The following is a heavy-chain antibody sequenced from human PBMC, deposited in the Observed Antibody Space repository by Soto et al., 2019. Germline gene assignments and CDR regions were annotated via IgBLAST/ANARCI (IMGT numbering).Heavy chain of an antibody. J-gene: IGHJ4*02. CDR1: GYSISSGYY. CDR3: ARGLWFGEYYFDY. CDR2: IYHSGST. Sequence: SETLSLTCAVSGYSISSGYYWGWIRQPPGKGLEWIGSIYHSGSTYYNPSLKSRVTISVDTSKNQFSLKLSSVTAADTAVYYCARGLWFGEYYFDYWGQGTLVTVSS. D-gene: IGHD3-10*01. V-gene: IGHV4-38-2*01.